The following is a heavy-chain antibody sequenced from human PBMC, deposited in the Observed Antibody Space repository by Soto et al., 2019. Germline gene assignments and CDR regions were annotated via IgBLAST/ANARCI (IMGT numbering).Heavy chain of an antibody. Sequence: EVQLVESGGGLVQPGGSLRLSCAASGFTFSSYSMNWVRQAPGKGLEWVSYISSSSSTIYYADSVKGRFTISRDNAKNSLYLQMNSLRAEDTAVYYCARSSPDVYWYFDLWGRGTLVTVSS. CDR1: GFTFSSYS. V-gene: IGHV3-48*01. CDR2: ISSSSSTI. CDR3: ARSSPDVYWYFDL. J-gene: IGHJ2*01. D-gene: IGHD3-10*01.